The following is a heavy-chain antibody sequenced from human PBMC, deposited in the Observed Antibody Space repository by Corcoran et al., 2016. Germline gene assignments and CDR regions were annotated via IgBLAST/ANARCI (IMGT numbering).Heavy chain of an antibody. CDR1: GFTFSSYS. J-gene: IGHJ4*02. CDR3: EREAGDDDVWSGSSGY. D-gene: IGHD3-3*01. Sequence: EVQLVESGGGLVQPGGSLRLSCAASGFTFSSYSMNWVRQAPGKGLEWVAYISSSSSTIYYADSVKGRFTISRDNAKNSLYLQMNSLRDEDTAVYYGEREAGDDDVWSGSSGYWGQGTLVTVSS. V-gene: IGHV3-48*02. CDR2: ISSSSSTI.